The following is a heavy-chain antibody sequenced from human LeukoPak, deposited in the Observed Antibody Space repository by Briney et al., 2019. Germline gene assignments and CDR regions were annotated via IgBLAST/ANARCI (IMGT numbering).Heavy chain of an antibody. Sequence: PSETLSLTCTVSGGSTSSYYWSWIQQPPGKGLEWIGYIYYSGSTNYNPSLKSRVTISVDTSKNQFSLKLSSVTAADTAVYYCAREGIAAAGLDYWGQGTLVTVSS. CDR3: AREGIAAAGLDY. V-gene: IGHV4-59*01. J-gene: IGHJ4*02. CDR1: GGSTSSYY. CDR2: IYYSGST. D-gene: IGHD6-13*01.